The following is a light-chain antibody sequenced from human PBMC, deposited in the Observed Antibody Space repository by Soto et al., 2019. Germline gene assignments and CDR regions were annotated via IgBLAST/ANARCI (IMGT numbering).Light chain of an antibody. CDR1: SXDIGGYNY. Sequence: QSALTQPRSVSGSPGQSVTISCTGTSXDIGGYNYVSWYQQHPGKAPKLMIYDVIKRPSGVPDRFSGSKSGNTASLTIYGLQAEDEADYYCCSYAGSYTHVFGTGTKVTVL. J-gene: IGLJ1*01. V-gene: IGLV2-11*01. CDR3: CSYAGSYTHV. CDR2: DVI.